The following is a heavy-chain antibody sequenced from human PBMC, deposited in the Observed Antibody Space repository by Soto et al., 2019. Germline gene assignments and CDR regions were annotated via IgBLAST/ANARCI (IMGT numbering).Heavy chain of an antibody. D-gene: IGHD3-9*01. CDR2: IFWDDDK. J-gene: IGHJ4*02. CDR3: AHSPPYDILTGSLNYFDY. V-gene: IGHV2-5*02. CDR1: GFSLSTSGVG. Sequence: QITLKESGPPLVKPTQTLTLTCTFSGFSLSTSGVGVGWIRQPPGKALEWLALIFWDDDKRYSQSLKSRHTITKGTSKNQVVLTMTNMDPVDTATYYCAHSPPYDILTGSLNYFDYWGQGTLVTVSS.